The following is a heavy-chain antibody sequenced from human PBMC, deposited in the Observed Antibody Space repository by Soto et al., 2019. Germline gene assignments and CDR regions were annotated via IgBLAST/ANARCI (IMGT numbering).Heavy chain of an antibody. J-gene: IGHJ4*02. V-gene: IGHV3-23*01. D-gene: IGHD2-21*02. Sequence: WWSLRLSCSASVFSFTNFAMSWCRQAPGKGLEWVAGIGASGDITWYADSVKGRLSISRDNSKNTLYLQLNSLRFEDTAVYYCAKDDFTDRGDDYFDYWGPGTLVTV. CDR1: VFSFTNFA. CDR2: IGASGDIT. CDR3: AKDDFTDRGDDYFDY.